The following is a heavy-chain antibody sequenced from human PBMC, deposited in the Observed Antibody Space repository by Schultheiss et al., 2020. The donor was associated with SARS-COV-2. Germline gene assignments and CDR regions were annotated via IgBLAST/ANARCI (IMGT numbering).Heavy chain of an antibody. CDR2: ISGSGGST. Sequence: GGSLRLSCAASGFTFSSYGMSWVRQAPGKGLEWVSAISGSGGSTYYADSVQGRFIISRDNSKNTLYLQMGSLRAEDMAVYYCARYKYQLLLYGEGGYYYMDVWGKGTTVTVSS. V-gene: IGHV3-23*01. CDR1: GFTFSSYG. J-gene: IGHJ6*03. CDR3: ARYKYQLLLYGEGGYYYMDV. D-gene: IGHD2-2*01.